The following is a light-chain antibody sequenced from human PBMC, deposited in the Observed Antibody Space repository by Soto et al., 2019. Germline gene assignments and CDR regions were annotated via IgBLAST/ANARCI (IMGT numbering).Light chain of an antibody. Sequence: DIVMTQSPLSLSVTPGEPASISCRSNQSLLHGNGYNYLDWYLQKPGQTPQLLIYLGSHRASGVPDRFSGSGSRTDFTLKISRVEAEDVGFYYCMQALKTASLGPGTKVDIK. CDR3: MQALKTAS. CDR1: QSLLHGNGYNY. V-gene: IGKV2-28*01. J-gene: IGKJ3*01. CDR2: LGS.